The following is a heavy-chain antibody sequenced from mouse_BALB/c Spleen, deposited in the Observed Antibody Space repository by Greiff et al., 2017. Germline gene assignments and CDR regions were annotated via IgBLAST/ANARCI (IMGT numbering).Heavy chain of an antibody. Sequence: VQLQQSGAELVKPGASVKLSCTASGFNIKDTYMHWVKQRPEQGLEWIGRIDPANGNTKYDPKFQGKATITADTSSNTAYLQLSSLTSEDTAVYYCARGGYDYDGGVAYWGQGTLVTVSA. J-gene: IGHJ3*01. V-gene: IGHV14-3*02. CDR2: IDPANGNT. D-gene: IGHD2-4*01. CDR1: GFNIKDTY. CDR3: ARGGYDYDGGVAY.